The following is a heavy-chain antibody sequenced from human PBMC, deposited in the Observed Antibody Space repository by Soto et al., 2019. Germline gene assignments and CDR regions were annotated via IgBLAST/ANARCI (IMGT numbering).Heavy chain of an antibody. CDR2: ISGSGGST. V-gene: IGHV3-23*01. Sequence: GGSLRLSCAASGFTFSSYAMSWVRQAPGKGLEWVSAISGSGGSTYYADSVKGRFTISRDNSKNTLYLQMNSLRAEDTAVYYCAKGPPDNAYGDYSPLYYYYDGMDVWGQGTTVTVSS. J-gene: IGHJ6*02. D-gene: IGHD4-17*01. CDR3: AKGPPDNAYGDYSPLYYYYDGMDV. CDR1: GFTFSSYA.